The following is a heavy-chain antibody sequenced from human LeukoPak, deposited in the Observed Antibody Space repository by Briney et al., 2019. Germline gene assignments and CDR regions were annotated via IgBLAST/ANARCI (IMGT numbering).Heavy chain of an antibody. CDR2: IKEDGSEA. CDR3: ARDPYVSNFDY. D-gene: IGHD3-10*02. J-gene: IGHJ4*02. V-gene: IGHV3-7*03. CDR1: GFTFSNYW. Sequence: GGSLRLSCAASGFTFSNYWMSWVRQAPGKGPEWMGNIKEDGSEAYYVDSVKGRFTISRDNAQNSLYLRMHSLRVEDTAVYYCARDPYVSNFDYWGQGTLVTVSS.